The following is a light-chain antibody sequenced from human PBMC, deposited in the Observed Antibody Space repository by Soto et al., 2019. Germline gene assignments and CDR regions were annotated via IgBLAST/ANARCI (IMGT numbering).Light chain of an antibody. CDR1: QSVSSN. Sequence: ERVMTQSPATLSVSPGERATLSCRPSQSVSSNLAWYQQKPGQAPRLLIYGASTRATGIPARFSGSGSGTEFTLTISSLQSEDFAVYYCQQYNNWPAPTCGGGTKVEIK. J-gene: IGKJ4*01. V-gene: IGKV3-15*01. CDR3: QQYNNWPAPT. CDR2: GAS.